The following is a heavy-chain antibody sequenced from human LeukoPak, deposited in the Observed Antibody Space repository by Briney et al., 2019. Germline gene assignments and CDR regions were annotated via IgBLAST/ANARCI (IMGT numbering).Heavy chain of an antibody. V-gene: IGHV1-69*04. CDR3: TREGVYSPDPTSYHRLPFDI. D-gene: IGHD3-16*02. CDR2: IIPILGIA. CDR1: GGTFSSYA. Sequence: GASVKVSCKASGGTFSSYAISWVRQAPGQGLEWMGRIIPILGIANYAQKFQGRVTITADKSTSTAYMELSSLRSEDTAVYFCTREGVYSPDPTSYHRLPFDIWGKGTVVIVSS. J-gene: IGHJ3*02.